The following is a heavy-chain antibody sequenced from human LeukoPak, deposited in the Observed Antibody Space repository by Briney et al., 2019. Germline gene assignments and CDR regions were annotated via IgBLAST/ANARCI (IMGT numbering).Heavy chain of an antibody. CDR2: ISGSGGST. CDR3: AKDLPVYYDSSGYSPHNDY. J-gene: IGHJ4*02. CDR1: GFTFSSYA. Sequence: GGSLRLSCAASGFTFSSYAMGWVRQAPGKGLEWVSAISGSGGSTYYEDSVKGRFTISRDNSKNTLYLQMNSLRAEDTAVYYCAKDLPVYYDSSGYSPHNDYWGQGTLVTVSS. D-gene: IGHD3-22*01. V-gene: IGHV3-23*01.